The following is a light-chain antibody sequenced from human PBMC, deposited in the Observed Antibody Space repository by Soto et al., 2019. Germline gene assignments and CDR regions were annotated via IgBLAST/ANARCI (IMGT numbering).Light chain of an antibody. CDR2: RNN. J-gene: IGLJ1*01. CDR1: SSNIGSTF. Sequence: QSVLTQPPSASGTPGQTVTISCSGSSSNIGSTFVYWYQHFPGTAPKLLTYRNNQRPSGVPDRFSASKSGASTSLAISGLRSEDEAVYYCVSWDNNLSGYVFGTGTKVTVL. CDR3: VSWDNNLSGYV. V-gene: IGLV1-47*01.